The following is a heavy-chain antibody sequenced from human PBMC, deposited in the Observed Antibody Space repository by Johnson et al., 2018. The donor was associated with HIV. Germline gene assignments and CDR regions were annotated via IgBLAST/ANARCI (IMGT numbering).Heavy chain of an antibody. CDR1: GFTFSSYN. Sequence: VQLVESGGGLVQPGGSLRLSCAASGFTFSSYNMNWVRQAPGKGLEWVSYISSGTRTIYYADSVKGRFTISRDKAKNAPYLQMNSLRAGDTAVDYCARDRNIVLALGWPDAFDIWGQGTMVTVSS. J-gene: IGHJ3*02. D-gene: IGHD2-8*02. CDR2: ISSGTRTI. V-gene: IGHV3-48*01. CDR3: ARDRNIVLALGWPDAFDI.